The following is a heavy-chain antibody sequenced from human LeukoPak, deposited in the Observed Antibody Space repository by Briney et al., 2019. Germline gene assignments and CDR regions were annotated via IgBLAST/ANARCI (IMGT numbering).Heavy chain of an antibody. CDR1: GFTFSNYG. CDR2: ISYDAVNK. J-gene: IGHJ4*02. Sequence: GGSLRLSCAASGFTFSNYGMHWVRQAPGKGLEWVAVISYDAVNKYYAGSVRGRFTTSRDNSKNTLYLQMNSLRADDTAMYYCAKGVGSGSGRLNYFAHWGQGTLLSVSS. D-gene: IGHD3-10*01. CDR3: AKGVGSGSGRLNYFAH. V-gene: IGHV3-30*18.